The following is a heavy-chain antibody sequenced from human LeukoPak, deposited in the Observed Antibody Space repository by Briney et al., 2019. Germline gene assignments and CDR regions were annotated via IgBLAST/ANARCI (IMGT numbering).Heavy chain of an antibody. D-gene: IGHD4-11*01. Sequence: PGGSLRLSFAASGFTLNNYAMTWVRQAPGKGLEGVGGISGSGGSAYYADSVKGRFTISRDNSKNTLYLQMNSLRVEDTAIYFCTKDLGDYNNYGAHYWGQGTQVTVSS. CDR2: ISGSGGSA. CDR1: GFTLNNYA. V-gene: IGHV3-23*01. CDR3: TKDLGDYNNYGAHY. J-gene: IGHJ4*02.